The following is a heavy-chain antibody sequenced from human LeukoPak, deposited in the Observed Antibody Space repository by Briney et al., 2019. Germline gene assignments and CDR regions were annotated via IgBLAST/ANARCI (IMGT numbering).Heavy chain of an antibody. Sequence: PSETLSLTCTVSGGSISSHYWTWIRQSPVKGLEWIGDISSSGSTSYNPSLKSRVTISIDTSKNQFSLKLSSVTAAETAVYYCGRDALVGYFSYYYMDVWGKGTTVTVSS. CDR2: ISSSGST. CDR3: GRDALVGYFSYYYMDV. D-gene: IGHD2-15*01. CDR1: GGSISSHY. V-gene: IGHV4-59*11. J-gene: IGHJ6*03.